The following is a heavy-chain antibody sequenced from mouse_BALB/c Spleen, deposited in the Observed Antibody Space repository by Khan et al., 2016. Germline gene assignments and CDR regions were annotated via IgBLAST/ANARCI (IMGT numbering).Heavy chain of an antibody. D-gene: IGHD2-14*01. CDR3: ARVRQAVDY. CDR2: ISSNGGST. J-gene: IGHJ4*01. V-gene: IGHV5-6-3*01. CDR1: GFTFSTYA. Sequence: EVELVESGGGLVQPGGSLKLSCAASGFTFSTYAMSWVRQTPDKRLELVATISSNGGSTEYPVTVKGQFAICRDNAKNNLYLQMSSLKSEDTSMYYCARVRQAVDYWGQGTSVTVSS.